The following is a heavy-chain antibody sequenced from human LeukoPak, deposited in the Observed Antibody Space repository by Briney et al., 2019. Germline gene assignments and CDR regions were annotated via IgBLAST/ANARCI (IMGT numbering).Heavy chain of an antibody. J-gene: IGHJ3*02. D-gene: IGHD2/OR15-2a*01. CDR1: GFTFSSSW. V-gene: IGHV3-7*01. CDR3: AREPGIGYAFDI. CDR2: IKQDGSET. Sequence: GSLRLSCVVSGFTFSSSWMTWVRQAPGKGLEWVANIKQDGSETHYVDSVKGRFTISRDNAKNSLYLQMNSLRAEDTAVYYCAREPGIGYAFDIWGHGTVVTVSS.